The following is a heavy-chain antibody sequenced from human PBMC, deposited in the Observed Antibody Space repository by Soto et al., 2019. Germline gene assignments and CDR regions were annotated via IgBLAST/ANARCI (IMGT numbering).Heavy chain of an antibody. J-gene: IGHJ4*02. CDR3: AGEGPTVTTAADC. CDR1: VRPFSRYY. Sequence: QVQLQQWGAGLLKPSETLSLTCAVSVRPFSRYYWSWFRQPPGKGLGWMGEINQSCRNNQNTSLKSQVTIAVDTSKHQFSPKLSSVTAADTAVYYCAGEGPTVTTAADCWGQGTLVTVSS. V-gene: IGHV4-34*01. CDR2: INQSCRN. D-gene: IGHD4-17*01.